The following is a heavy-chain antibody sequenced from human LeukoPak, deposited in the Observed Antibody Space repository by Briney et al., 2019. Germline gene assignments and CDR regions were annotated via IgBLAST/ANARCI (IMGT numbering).Heavy chain of an antibody. CDR2: IYYSGST. J-gene: IGHJ5*02. Sequence: SETLSLTCAVYGGSFSGYYWSWIRQPPGKGLEWIGYIYYSGSTNYNPSLKSRVTISVDTSKNQFSLKLSSVTAADTAVYYCARGGTTGTTHWFDPWGQGTLVTVSS. CDR3: ARGGTTGTTHWFDP. V-gene: IGHV4-59*01. CDR1: GGSFSGYY. D-gene: IGHD1-1*01.